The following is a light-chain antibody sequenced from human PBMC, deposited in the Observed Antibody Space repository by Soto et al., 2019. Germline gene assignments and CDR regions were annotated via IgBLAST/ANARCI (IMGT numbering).Light chain of an antibody. Sequence: DIQMTQSPSTLSASVGDRAIITCRASQHLTNALAWYQQKPGKAPNLLIYKASSLVSGVPLRFSGSGSGTEFSLTISSLQPEDFATYYCQQHISYPRTFGQGTKVEIK. J-gene: IGKJ1*01. CDR1: QHLTNA. CDR3: QQHISYPRT. V-gene: IGKV1-5*03. CDR2: KAS.